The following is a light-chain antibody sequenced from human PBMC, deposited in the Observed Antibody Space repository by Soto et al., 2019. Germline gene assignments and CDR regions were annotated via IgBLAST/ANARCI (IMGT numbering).Light chain of an antibody. V-gene: IGLV1-47*01. Sequence: QSVLTQPPSASGTPGQRVPISCSGSSSNIGSNYVYWYQQLPGTAPKLLIYRNNQRPSGVPDLFSGSKSGTSASLAISGLRSEDEADYYCAAWDDSLSGYVFGTGTKLTVL. CDR3: AAWDDSLSGYV. J-gene: IGLJ1*01. CDR2: RNN. CDR1: SSNIGSNY.